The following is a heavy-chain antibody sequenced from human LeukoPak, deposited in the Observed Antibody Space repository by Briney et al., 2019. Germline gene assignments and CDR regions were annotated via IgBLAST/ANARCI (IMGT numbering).Heavy chain of an antibody. Sequence: GASVKVSCKASGGTFSSYAISWVRQAPGQGLEWMGGIIPIFGTANYAQKFQGRVTITADESTSTAYMELSSLRSEDTAVYYCARANRQWERTSKFDYWGQGTLVTVSS. CDR3: ARANRQWERTSKFDY. CDR2: IIPIFGTA. V-gene: IGHV1-69*13. CDR1: GGTFSSYA. D-gene: IGHD1-26*01. J-gene: IGHJ4*02.